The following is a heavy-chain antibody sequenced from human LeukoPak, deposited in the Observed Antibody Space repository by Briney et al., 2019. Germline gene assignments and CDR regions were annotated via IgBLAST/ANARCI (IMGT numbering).Heavy chain of an antibody. CDR1: GFTFSSSA. D-gene: IGHD3-16*01. CDR2: ISGSGAGT. Sequence: GGSLRLSCAASGFTFSSSAMNWVRQAPGNGLEWVSTISGSGAGTYYADSVKGRFTISRDNSKNTLYLQMNSLRAEDTAVYYCAEAAGGSSDYWGQGTLVTVSS. J-gene: IGHJ4*02. V-gene: IGHV3-23*01. CDR3: AEAAGGSSDY.